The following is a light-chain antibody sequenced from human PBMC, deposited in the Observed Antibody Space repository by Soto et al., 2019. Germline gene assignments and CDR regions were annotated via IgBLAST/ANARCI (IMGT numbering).Light chain of an antibody. Sequence: DVVLTQSPLSLPVTPGEPASISCSSSLSLLHSDGYNYLDWYLQKPGQSPQLLIYLGSNRASGVPDRFSGSGSGTDFTLRISRVEAEDVGVYYCMQALQTPVTFGQGTKVEIK. J-gene: IGKJ1*01. CDR2: LGS. CDR3: MQALQTPVT. CDR1: LSLLHSDGYNY. V-gene: IGKV2-28*01.